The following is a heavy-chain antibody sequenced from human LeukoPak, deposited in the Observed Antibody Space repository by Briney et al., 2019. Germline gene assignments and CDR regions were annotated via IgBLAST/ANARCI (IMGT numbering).Heavy chain of an antibody. V-gene: IGHV4-59*01. CDR1: GDSISNYY. Sequence: SETLSLTCTVSGDSISNYYWNWVRQAPGKGLEWIGFVSYGGSTIYSPSLKSRVVISVDTSRNQFSLRLTSVTAADTAVYYCARLPRGTYDLTWGQGTLATVFS. J-gene: IGHJ5*02. CDR3: ARLPRGTYDLT. CDR2: VSYGGST. D-gene: IGHD1-26*01.